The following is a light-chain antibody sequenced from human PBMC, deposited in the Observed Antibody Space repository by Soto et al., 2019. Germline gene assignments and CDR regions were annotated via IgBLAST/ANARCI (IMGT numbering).Light chain of an antibody. CDR3: QSYDSSLSGFYV. V-gene: IGLV1-40*01. Sequence: SALTQPPPVSGAPGQMVTISCPGSSPKIGAGYDVHWYQQLPGTAPKLLIYGNSNRPSGVPDRFSGSKSGTSASLAITGLQAEDEADYYCQSYDSSLSGFYVFGTGTKVTVL. J-gene: IGLJ1*01. CDR2: GNS. CDR1: SPKIGAGYD.